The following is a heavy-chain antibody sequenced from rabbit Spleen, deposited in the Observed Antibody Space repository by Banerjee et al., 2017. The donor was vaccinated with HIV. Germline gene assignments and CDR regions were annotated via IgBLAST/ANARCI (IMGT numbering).Heavy chain of an antibody. CDR1: GFSFSSNYW. V-gene: IGHV1S45*01. J-gene: IGHJ2*01. Sequence: QEQLEESGGDLVKPEGSLTLTCTASGFSFSSNYWICWVRQAPGKGLEWIACIYTDTSNTYYASWAKGRFTISRTSSTTVTLQMTSLTAADTATYFCARDGDGYDTWGPGTLVTVS. CDR3: ARDGDGYDT. CDR2: IYTDTSNT.